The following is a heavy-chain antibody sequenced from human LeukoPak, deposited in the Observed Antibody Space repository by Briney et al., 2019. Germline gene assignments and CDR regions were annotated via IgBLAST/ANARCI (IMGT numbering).Heavy chain of an antibody. J-gene: IGHJ5*02. V-gene: IGHV4-34*01. CDR3: ARRFVRTAAAGNNANSRWFDP. D-gene: IGHD6-13*01. CDR1: GGSFSGYY. CDR2: INHSGST. Sequence: SETLSLTCAVYGGSFSGYYWSWIRQPPGKGLEWIGEINHSGSTNYNPSLKSRVTISVDTSKNQFSLKLSSVTAADTAVYYCARRFVRTAAAGNNANSRWFDPWGQGTLVTVSS.